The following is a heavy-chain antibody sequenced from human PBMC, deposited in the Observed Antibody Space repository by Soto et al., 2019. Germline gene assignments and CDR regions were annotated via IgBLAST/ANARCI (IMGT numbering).Heavy chain of an antibody. D-gene: IGHD6-19*01. Sequence: EVLLVESGGGLVQPGGSLRLSCAASGFTFITYWMSWVRQAPGKGLEWVANIKQDGSEQFYVDSLKGRFTISRDNAKNSLSLQMNSLRAEDTAVYFCARLPHPGIAVAGTVYWGQGTLVTVSS. CDR3: ARLPHPGIAVAGTVY. J-gene: IGHJ4*02. CDR1: GFTFITYW. V-gene: IGHV3-7*05. CDR2: IKQDGSEQ.